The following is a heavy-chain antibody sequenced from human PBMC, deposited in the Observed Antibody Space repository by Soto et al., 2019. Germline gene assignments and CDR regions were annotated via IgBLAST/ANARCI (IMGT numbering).Heavy chain of an antibody. V-gene: IGHV3-30-3*01. J-gene: IGHJ4*02. CDR3: AKETNAYEINF. CDR1: GFIFSGYA. CDR2: ISYDGNTQ. Sequence: QVQLVESGGGVVQPGGSLRLSCAASGFIFSGYAMHWVRQAPGKGLEWVAVISYDGNTQYYADSVKGRFTVSRDNSNNILYVEMNNLRDEDTAVYYCAKETNAYEINFWGQGTLVTVSP. D-gene: IGHD3-9*01.